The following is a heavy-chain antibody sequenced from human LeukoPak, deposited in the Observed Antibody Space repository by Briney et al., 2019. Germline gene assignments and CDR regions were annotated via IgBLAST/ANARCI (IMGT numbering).Heavy chain of an antibody. D-gene: IGHD6-13*01. V-gene: IGHV1-18*01. CDR2: ISAYNGNT. Sequence: ASVKVSCKASGYTFTSYGISWVRQAPGQGLEWMGWISAYNGNTNYAQKLQGRVTMTTDTSTSTAYMELRSLRSDDTAAYYCARDPPRIAAGLRNFDYWGQGTLVTASS. CDR1: GYTFTSYG. CDR3: ARDPPRIAAGLRNFDY. J-gene: IGHJ4*02.